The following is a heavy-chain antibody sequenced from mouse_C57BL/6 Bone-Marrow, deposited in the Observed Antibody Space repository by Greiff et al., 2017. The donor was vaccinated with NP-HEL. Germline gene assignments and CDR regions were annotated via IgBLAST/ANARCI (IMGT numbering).Heavy chain of an antibody. Sequence: DVKLVESGGGLVKPGGSLKLSCAASGFTFSDYGMHWVRQAPEKGLEWVAYISSGSSTIYYADTVKGRFTISRDNAKNTLFLQMTSLRSEDTAMYYCARREDYGSSYWYFDVWGTGTTVTVSS. D-gene: IGHD1-1*01. CDR3: ARREDYGSSYWYFDV. CDR2: ISSGSSTI. CDR1: GFTFSDYG. J-gene: IGHJ1*03. V-gene: IGHV5-17*01.